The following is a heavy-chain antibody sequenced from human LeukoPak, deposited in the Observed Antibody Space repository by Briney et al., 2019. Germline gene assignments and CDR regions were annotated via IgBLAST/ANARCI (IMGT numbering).Heavy chain of an antibody. J-gene: IGHJ4*02. V-gene: IGHV3-33*01. Sequence: GGSESLTCAASGFTFSNYTMHWARQAPGKGLEWVAVIWDDGSNEYYADSVKGRFTIFRDNRRNTLYLQMNSLRAEDTAVYSCARDHSGTQDYWGQGTLVTVSS. CDR3: ARDHSGTQDY. CDR2: IWDDGSNE. CDR1: GFTFSNYT. D-gene: IGHD1-1*01.